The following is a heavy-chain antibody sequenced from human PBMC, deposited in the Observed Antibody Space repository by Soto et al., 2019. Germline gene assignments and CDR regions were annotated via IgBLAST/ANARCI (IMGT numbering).Heavy chain of an antibody. V-gene: IGHV3-33*01. CDR2: IWHDGNNK. J-gene: IGHJ6*02. D-gene: IGHD1-26*01. CDR3: ASALVGASDSYGLDV. Sequence: QVQLVESGGGVVQPGRSLRLSCAASGFTFSTYGMHWVRQAPGKGLEWVAIIWHDGNNKYYADSVRGRFIISRDNSKNSLYLQMNSLRAEDTAVYYCASALVGASDSYGLDVWGQGTTVTVSS. CDR1: GFTFSTYG.